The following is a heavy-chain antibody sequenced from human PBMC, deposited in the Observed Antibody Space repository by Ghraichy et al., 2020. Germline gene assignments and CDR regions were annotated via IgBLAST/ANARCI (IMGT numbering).Heavy chain of an antibody. J-gene: IGHJ6*03. Sequence: SETLSLTCTVSGGSISSYYWSWIRQPPGKGLEWIGYIYYSGSTNYNPSLKSRVTISVDTSKNQFSLKLSSVTAADTAVYYCARGRGDYYYMDVWGKGTTVTVSS. V-gene: IGHV4-59*01. CDR2: IYYSGST. CDR1: GGSISSYY. CDR3: ARGRGDYYYMDV.